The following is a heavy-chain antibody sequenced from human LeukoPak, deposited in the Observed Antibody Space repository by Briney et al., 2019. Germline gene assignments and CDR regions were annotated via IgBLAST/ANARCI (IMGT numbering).Heavy chain of an antibody. J-gene: IGHJ4*02. D-gene: IGHD3-10*01. CDR3: TLPWGSGSYYGY. Sequence: GGSLRLSCAASGFTFSNAWLNWVRQAPGKGLEWVGHIKSKTEGGTTDYAAPVEGRFTISRDDSKNTLFLEMNSLKAEDTAVYYCTLPWGSGSYYGYWGQGTLVTVSS. CDR1: GFTFSNAW. CDR2: IKSKTEGGTT. V-gene: IGHV3-15*01.